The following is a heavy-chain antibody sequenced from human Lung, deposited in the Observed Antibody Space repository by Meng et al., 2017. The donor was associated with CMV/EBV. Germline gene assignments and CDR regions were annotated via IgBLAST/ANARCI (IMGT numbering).Heavy chain of an antibody. J-gene: IGHJ6*02. V-gene: IGHV1-2*02. D-gene: IGHD2-8*01. CDR2: INPNTGGT. CDR3: ASPYVLRNYGMDV. Sequence: ASVKVSCKASGYTFTGYYIHWVRQAPGQGLEWMGWINPNTGGTNYAQNFQGRVTMTRDTSIGAAYMELSRLRSDDTAVYYCASPYVLRNYGMDVWGQGTTVXVSS. CDR1: GYTFTGYY.